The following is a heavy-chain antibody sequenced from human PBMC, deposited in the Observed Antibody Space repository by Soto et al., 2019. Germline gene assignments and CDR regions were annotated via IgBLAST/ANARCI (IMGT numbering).Heavy chain of an antibody. J-gene: IGHJ3*01. V-gene: IGHV3-23*01. CDR2: ISSSGGST. Sequence: GGSLRLSCAASGFPFSSYAMSWVRQAPGKGLEWVSAISSSGGSTYYPDSVKGRFTISRDNSKNTLFLQMNSLRPEDTAVYYCTNRKLPTRPWGPAFDVWGQGTMVTV. CDR3: TNRKLPTRPWGPAFDV. CDR1: GFPFSSYA. D-gene: IGHD6-6*01.